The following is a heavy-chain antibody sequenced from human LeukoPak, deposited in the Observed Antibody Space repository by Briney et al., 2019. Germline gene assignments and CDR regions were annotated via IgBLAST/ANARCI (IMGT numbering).Heavy chain of an antibody. CDR2: MNPNSGNT. Sequence: ASVKVSCKASGYTFTSYGISWVRQAPGQGLEWMGWMNPNSGNTGYAQKFQGRVTTTRNTSISTAYMELSSLRSEDTAVYYCARVVAGTVYYYYYYMDVWGKGTTVTVSS. V-gene: IGHV1-8*02. D-gene: IGHD6-19*01. J-gene: IGHJ6*03. CDR3: ARVVAGTVYYYYYYMDV. CDR1: GYTFTSYG.